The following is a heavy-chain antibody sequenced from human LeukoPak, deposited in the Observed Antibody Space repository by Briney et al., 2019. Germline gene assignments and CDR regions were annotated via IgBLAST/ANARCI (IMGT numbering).Heavy chain of an antibody. CDR3: ARRTYSNHFFDY. CDR2: ISESGDSK. D-gene: IGHD4-11*01. CDR1: GFTFSDYY. J-gene: IGHJ4*02. V-gene: IGHV3-11*01. Sequence: PGGSLRLSCAASGFTFSDYYMSWIRQAPGKGLEWVSDISESGDSKFYTDSVKGRFTISRDNAKKSLYLQMSSLRAEDTAVYYCARRTYSNHFFDYWGQGTLVTDSS.